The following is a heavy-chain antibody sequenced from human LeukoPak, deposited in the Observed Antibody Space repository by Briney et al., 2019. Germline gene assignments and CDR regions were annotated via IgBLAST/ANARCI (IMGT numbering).Heavy chain of an antibody. CDR2: INPNSGGT. D-gene: IGHD3-9*01. CDR3: ARDGEDYDILTGYRYYYGMDV. Sequence: ASVTVSCKASGYTFTGYYMHWVRQAPGQGLEWMGWINPNSGGTNYAQKFQGRVTMTRDTSISTAYMELSRLRSDDTAVYYCARDGEDYDILTGYRYYYGMDVWGQGTTVTVSS. J-gene: IGHJ6*02. V-gene: IGHV1-2*02. CDR1: GYTFTGYY.